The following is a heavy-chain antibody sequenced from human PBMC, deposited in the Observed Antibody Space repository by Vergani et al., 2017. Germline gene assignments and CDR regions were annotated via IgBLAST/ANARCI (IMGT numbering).Heavy chain of an antibody. CDR1: GFTFSNYW. J-gene: IGHJ4*02. Sequence: EAQLVESGGGLVQPGGSLRLSCAASGFTFSNYWMHWVRQDLGKGLVWVSRINNDGTATYADSVKGRFTISRDNAKNTLYLQMNSLRAEDTAVYYCVTGSYGSGLYWGQGTLVTVSS. CDR3: VTGSYGSGLY. D-gene: IGHD3-10*01. CDR2: INNDGTA. V-gene: IGHV3-74*01.